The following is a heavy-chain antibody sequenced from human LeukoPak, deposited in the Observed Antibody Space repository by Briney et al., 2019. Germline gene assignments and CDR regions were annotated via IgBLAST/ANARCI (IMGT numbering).Heavy chain of an antibody. CDR3: ARSDYYDSSGLLFDY. Sequence: SETLSLTFAFYGGFFSGYYWSWIRQPPGKGLEGIGEINHSGCTNYNPSLKSRVTISVDTSKNQFSLKLSSVTAADTAVYYCARSDYYDSSGLLFDYWGQGTLVTVSS. CDR2: INHSGCT. CDR1: GGFFSGYY. J-gene: IGHJ4*02. D-gene: IGHD3-22*01. V-gene: IGHV4-34*01.